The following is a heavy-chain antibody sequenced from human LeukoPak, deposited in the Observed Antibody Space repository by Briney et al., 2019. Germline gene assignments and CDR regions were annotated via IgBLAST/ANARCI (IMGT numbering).Heavy chain of an antibody. CDR3: ASSWADDSSGYYYGGAFDI. CDR1: GGSISSYY. D-gene: IGHD3-22*01. Sequence: SETLSLTCTVSGGSISSYYWSWIRQPPGQGLEWIGYIYYSGSTNYNPSLKSRVTISVDTSKNQFSLKLSSVTAADTAVYYCASSWADDSSGYYYGGAFDIWGQGTMVTVSS. J-gene: IGHJ3*02. CDR2: IYYSGST. V-gene: IGHV4-59*01.